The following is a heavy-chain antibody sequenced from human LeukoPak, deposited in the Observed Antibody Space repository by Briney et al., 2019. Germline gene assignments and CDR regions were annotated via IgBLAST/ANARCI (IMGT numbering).Heavy chain of an antibody. CDR1: GFTFGDYA. D-gene: IGHD6-13*01. J-gene: IGHJ4*02. V-gene: IGHV3-49*04. CDR3: TRAAAGTFFDLWAFRD. CDR2: IRSKAYGGTT. Sequence: GGSLRLSCTASGFTFGDYAMSWVRQAPGKGLEWVGFIRSKAYGGTTEYAASVKGRFTISRDDSKSIAYLQMNSLKTEDTAVYYCTRAAAGTFFDLWAFRDWGQGTLVTVSS.